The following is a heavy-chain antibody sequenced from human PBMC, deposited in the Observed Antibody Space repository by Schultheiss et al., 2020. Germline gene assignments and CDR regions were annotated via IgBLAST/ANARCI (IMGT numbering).Heavy chain of an antibody. CDR2: IYYSGST. Sequence: SQTLSLTCTVSGGSISSSSYYWGWIRQPPGKGLEWIGSIYYSGSTYYNPSLKSRVTISVDTSKNQFSLKLSSVTAADTAVYYCARLRIWGLYGSGSSYYFDYWGQGTLVTVSS. CDR3: ARLRIWGLYGSGSSYYFDY. D-gene: IGHD3-10*01. V-gene: IGHV4-39*01. CDR1: GGSISSSSYY. J-gene: IGHJ4*02.